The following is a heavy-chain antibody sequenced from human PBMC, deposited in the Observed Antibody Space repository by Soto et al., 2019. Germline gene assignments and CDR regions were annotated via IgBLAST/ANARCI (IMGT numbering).Heavy chain of an antibody. CDR3: ARDALTTMIVVVHDAFDI. V-gene: IGHV1-3*01. J-gene: IGHJ3*02. D-gene: IGHD3-22*01. Sequence: ASVKVSCKASGYTFTRYTMNWVRQAPGQRLEWMGWINPDNGNTKSSQKFQDRVIITRDTSTSTAYMELRSLRSDDTAVYYCARDALTTMIVVVHDAFDIWGQGTMVTVSS. CDR1: GYTFTRYT. CDR2: INPDNGNT.